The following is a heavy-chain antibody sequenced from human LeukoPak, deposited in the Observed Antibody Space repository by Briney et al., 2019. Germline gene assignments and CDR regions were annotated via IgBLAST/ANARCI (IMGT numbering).Heavy chain of an antibody. Sequence: GGSLGLSCVASGFTFDNYAMHWVRQAHAQGHERKGWINTNTGNPTYAQGFTGRFVFSLDTSVRTAYLRISSLNAEDTAVYYCARDEAYYYDTSGYYGWDYFDYWGQGTLVTVSS. D-gene: IGHD3-22*01. CDR3: ARDEAYYYDTSGYYGWDYFDY. CDR1: GFTFDNYA. V-gene: IGHV7-4-1*02. CDR2: INTNTGNP. J-gene: IGHJ4*02.